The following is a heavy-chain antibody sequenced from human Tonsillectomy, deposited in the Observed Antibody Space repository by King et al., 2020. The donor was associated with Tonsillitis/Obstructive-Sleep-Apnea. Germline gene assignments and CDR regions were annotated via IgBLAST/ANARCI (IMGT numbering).Heavy chain of an antibody. CDR3: ATLRGEHIVVVPAADFDY. CDR2: IDPSDSYT. V-gene: IGHV5-10-1*01. CDR1: GYSCTSYW. Sequence: VQLVESGAEVKKPGESLRISCKGSGYSCTSYWINWVRQMPGKGLEWMGRIDPSDSYTNYSPSFQGHVTISADKSISTAYLQWSSLKASDTAMYYCATLRGEHIVVVPAADFDYWGQGTLVTVSS. J-gene: IGHJ4*02. D-gene: IGHD2-2*01.